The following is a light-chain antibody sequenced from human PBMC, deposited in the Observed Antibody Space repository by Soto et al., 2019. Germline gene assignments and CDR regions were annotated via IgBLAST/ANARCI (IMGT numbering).Light chain of an antibody. CDR2: SAS. J-gene: IGKJ4*01. V-gene: IGKV3-15*01. CDR3: QQYNNWPKIT. Sequence: IVLTQSPPTLSVSPGERATLSCRASRSISTNVAWYQHKSGQAPRLLIYSASTRATGIPTRFSGSGSGTEFTLTISSLQSEDFAIYYCQQYNNWPKITCGGGTKVDIK. CDR1: RSISTN.